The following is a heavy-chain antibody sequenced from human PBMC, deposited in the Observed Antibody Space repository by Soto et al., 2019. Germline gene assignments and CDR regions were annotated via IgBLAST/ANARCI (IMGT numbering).Heavy chain of an antibody. Sequence: QVQLGQSGAELKKPGASVTVSCKASGYTFTTYDINWVRQAPGQGREWMGWMNPTSGKTGYAQKFRGIANITRDTSIATAYMQLSSLRSEDTALYYCARNDSNSSTFDHWGQGTLVTVSS. D-gene: IGHD6-6*01. CDR3: ARNDSNSSTFDH. J-gene: IGHJ4*02. CDR2: MNPTSGKT. V-gene: IGHV1-8*01. CDR1: GYTFTTYD.